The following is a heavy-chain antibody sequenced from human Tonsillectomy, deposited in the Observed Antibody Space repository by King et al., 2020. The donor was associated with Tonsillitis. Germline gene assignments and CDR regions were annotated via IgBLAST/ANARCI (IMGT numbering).Heavy chain of an antibody. CDR2: ISGSGGST. V-gene: IGHV3-23*04. CDR3: AKFSVAGAYDY. J-gene: IGHJ4*02. Sequence: VQLVESGGGLVQPGGSLRLSCAASVFAFSSYAMSWVRQAPGKGLEGVSSISGSGGSTYYADSVKGRFTISRDNSKNTLYLQMNSLRAEDTALYYCAKFSVAGAYDYWGQGTLVTVSS. CDR1: VFAFSSYA. D-gene: IGHD6-19*01.